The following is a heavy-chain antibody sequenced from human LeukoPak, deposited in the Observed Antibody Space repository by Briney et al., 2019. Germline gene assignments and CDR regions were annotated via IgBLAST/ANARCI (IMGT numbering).Heavy chain of an antibody. CDR3: ARASGWYLGNWFDP. V-gene: IGHV4-4*07. CDR2: IYTSGST. D-gene: IGHD6-19*01. J-gene: IGHJ5*02. CDR1: GGSISGYY. Sequence: PSETQSLTCTVSGGSISGYYWSWIRQPAGKGLEWIGRIYTSGSTNYNPSLKSRVTMSVDTSKNQFSLKLSSVTAAHTAVYYCARASGWYLGNWFDPWGQGTLVTVSS.